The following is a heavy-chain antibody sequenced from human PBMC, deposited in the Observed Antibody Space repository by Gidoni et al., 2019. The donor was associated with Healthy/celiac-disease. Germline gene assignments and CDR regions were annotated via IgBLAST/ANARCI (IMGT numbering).Heavy chain of an antibody. Sequence: QVQLVQSGAEVKKPGSSVQVSCKASGGPFSSYTISWVLQAPGQGLEWMGRIIPILGIANYAQKFQGRVTITADKSTSTAYMELSSLRSEDTAVYYCARDQTGSSGWYVYWYFDLWGRGTLVTVSS. CDR3: ARDQTGSSGWYVYWYFDL. CDR1: GGPFSSYT. D-gene: IGHD6-19*01. V-gene: IGHV1-69*08. CDR2: IIPILGIA. J-gene: IGHJ2*01.